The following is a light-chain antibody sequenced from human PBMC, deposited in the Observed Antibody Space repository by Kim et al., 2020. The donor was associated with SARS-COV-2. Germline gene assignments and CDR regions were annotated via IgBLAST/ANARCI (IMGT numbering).Light chain of an antibody. CDR1: CSNIGSNT. Sequence: GTPGQRVTISCSGSCSNIGSNTVNWYQQLPGTAPKLLIYSNNQRPSGVPDRFSGSKSGTSASLAISGLQSEDEADYYCAAWDGGVVFGGGTKLTVL. J-gene: IGLJ2*01. CDR2: SNN. V-gene: IGLV1-44*01. CDR3: AAWDGGVV.